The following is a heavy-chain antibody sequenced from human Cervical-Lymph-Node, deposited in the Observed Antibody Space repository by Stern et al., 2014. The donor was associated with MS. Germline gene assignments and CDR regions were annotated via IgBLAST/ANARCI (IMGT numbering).Heavy chain of an antibody. D-gene: IGHD3/OR15-3a*01. CDR3: AHSSLYDFLDL. V-gene: IGHV2-5*02. J-gene: IGHJ4*02. Sequence: ESGPTLVKPTQTLTLTCTFSGFSLNTSGVGVAWIRQPPGKALEWLALIYWDDDKRYSSSLKSRLTITKGTSINQVVLSMTNMDPVDTATYYCAHSSLYDFLDLWGPGTLVTVSS. CDR2: IYWDDDK. CDR1: GFSLNTSGVG.